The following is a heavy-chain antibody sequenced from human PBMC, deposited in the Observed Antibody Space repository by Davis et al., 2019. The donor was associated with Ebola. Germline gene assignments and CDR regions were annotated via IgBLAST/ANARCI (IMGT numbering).Heavy chain of an antibody. Sequence: HSQTLSLPCAIPGDSVPGSSGAWNWIRQSPSRGLEWLGRTYYNSKWYNDYAASVKSRITVNPDTSKNQLSLQVNSVTPEDTAVYYCARGWLRSKFDYWGRGTLVTVSS. CDR3: ARGWLRSKFDY. CDR2: TYYNSKWYN. V-gene: IGHV6-1*01. CDR1: GDSVPGSSGA. D-gene: IGHD5-12*01. J-gene: IGHJ4*02.